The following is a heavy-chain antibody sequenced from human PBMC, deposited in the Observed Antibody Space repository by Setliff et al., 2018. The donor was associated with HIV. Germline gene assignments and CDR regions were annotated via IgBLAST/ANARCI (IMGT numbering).Heavy chain of an antibody. J-gene: IGHJ3*02. CDR3: ASASRDSSGYLYDAFDI. Sequence: ASVKVSCKASGYTLTSYYMHWVRQAPGQGLEWMGIINPIGGSTSYAQKFQGRVTMTRDTSTSTVYMELSSLRSEDTAVYYCASASRDSSGYLYDAFDIWGQGTMVTVSS. D-gene: IGHD3-22*01. CDR1: GYTLTSYY. V-gene: IGHV1-46*01. CDR2: INPIGGST.